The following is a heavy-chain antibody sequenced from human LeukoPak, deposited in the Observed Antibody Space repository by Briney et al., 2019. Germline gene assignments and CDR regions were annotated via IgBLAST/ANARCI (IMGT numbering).Heavy chain of an antibody. CDR3: ARDSSPPLLRPKGFDY. CDR1: GFTFSDYY. CDR2: ISSSSSYI. D-gene: IGHD2-15*01. Sequence: KPGGSLRLSCAASGFTFSDYYMSWVRQAPGKGLEWVSSISSSSSYIYYADSVKGRFTISRHNAKNSLYLQMNSLRAEDTAVYYCARDSSPPLLRPKGFDYWGQGTLVTVSS. V-gene: IGHV3-11*06. J-gene: IGHJ4*02.